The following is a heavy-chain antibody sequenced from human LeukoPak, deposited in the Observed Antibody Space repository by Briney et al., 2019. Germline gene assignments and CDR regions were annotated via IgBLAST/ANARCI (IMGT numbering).Heavy chain of an antibody. D-gene: IGHD5-12*01. J-gene: IGHJ4*02. Sequence: PSETLSLTCTVSGGSVSSGSYYWSWIRQPPGKGLEWIGYIFYSGSTNYNPSLKSRVTISVDTSKNQFSLKLSSVTAADTAVYYCARGFDSKSTYFDYWGQGTLVTVSS. CDR2: IFYSGST. V-gene: IGHV4-61*01. CDR3: ARGFDSKSTYFDY. CDR1: GGSVSSGSYY.